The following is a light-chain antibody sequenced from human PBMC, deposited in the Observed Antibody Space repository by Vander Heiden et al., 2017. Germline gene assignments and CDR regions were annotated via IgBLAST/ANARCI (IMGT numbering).Light chain of an antibody. J-gene: IGKJ4*01. CDR2: DAA. V-gene: IGKV3-11*01. CDR3: QQRSNWPPIT. CDR1: QSVSSY. Sequence: VLPPSPGPLSLSPGESVTLSCRASQSVSSYLAWYQQKPGQAPRLLIYDAATRATGSPGRCSGSGSGTDFTITISSRRPEDSAVYYCQQRSNWPPITFGGGTKVEIK.